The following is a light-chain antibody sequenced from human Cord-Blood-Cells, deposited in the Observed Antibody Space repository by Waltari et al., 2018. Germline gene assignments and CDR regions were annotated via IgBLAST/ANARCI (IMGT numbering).Light chain of an antibody. CDR3: SSYAGSNNYVV. CDR1: RSDVGGSKY. V-gene: IGLV2-8*01. J-gene: IGLJ2*01. Sequence: QSALTQPPSASGSPGQSVTLSCTGTRSDVGGSKYVSWYQQHPGKAPKLMIYEVSKRPSGVPDRFSGSKSGNTASLTVSGLQAEDEADYYCSSYAGSNNYVVFGGGTKLTVL. CDR2: EVS.